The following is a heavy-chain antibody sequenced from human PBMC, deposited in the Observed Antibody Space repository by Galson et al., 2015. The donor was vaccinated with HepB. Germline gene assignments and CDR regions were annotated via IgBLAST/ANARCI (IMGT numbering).Heavy chain of an antibody. CDR2: INSDGSST. CDR3: ARDQLDPYYDSSGYSESWFDP. D-gene: IGHD3-22*01. J-gene: IGHJ5*02. CDR1: GFTFSSYW. Sequence: SLRLSCAASGFTFSSYWMHWVRQAPGKGLVWVSRINSDGSSTSYADSVKGRFTISRDNAKNTLYLQMNSLRAEDTAVYYCARDQLDPYYDSSGYSESWFDPWGQGTLVTVSS. V-gene: IGHV3-74*01.